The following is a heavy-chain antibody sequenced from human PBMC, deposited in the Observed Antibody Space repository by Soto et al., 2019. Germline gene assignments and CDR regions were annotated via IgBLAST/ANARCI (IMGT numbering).Heavy chain of an antibody. CDR1: GYTFTSYG. D-gene: IGHD3-22*01. Sequence: ASVKVSCKASGYTFTSYGISWVRQAPGQGLEWMGWISAYNGNTNYAQKLQGRVTMTTDTSTSTAYMELRSLRSDDTAVYYCARGYYYDSSGYYQNAFDIWGQGXMVTV. CDR3: ARGYYYDSSGYYQNAFDI. J-gene: IGHJ3*02. V-gene: IGHV1-18*04. CDR2: ISAYNGNT.